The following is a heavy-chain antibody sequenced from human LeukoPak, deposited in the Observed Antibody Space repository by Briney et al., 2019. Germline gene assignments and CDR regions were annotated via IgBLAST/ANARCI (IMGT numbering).Heavy chain of an antibody. CDR2: IYNSGNT. D-gene: IGHD1-26*01. V-gene: IGHV4-59*08. CDR1: GGSITTDY. J-gene: IGHJ4*02. CDR3: ARHSGSRIDF. Sequence: SETLSLTCTVSGGSITTDYWSWVRQPPGKGLEWIGYIYNSGNTNYNPSLKSRVTISGDTSKNHFSLNSNSVTAADTAVYYCARHSGSRIDFWGQGTLVTVSS.